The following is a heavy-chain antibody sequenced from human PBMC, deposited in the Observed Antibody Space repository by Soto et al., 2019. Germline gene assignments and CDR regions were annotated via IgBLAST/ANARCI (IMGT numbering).Heavy chain of an antibody. CDR2: IKSRSDGGTI. Sequence: GGSLRLSCAASGLTCAHAWLSWVRQAPRKGLEWVGRIKSRSDGGTIDYAAPMKDRFTISRDDSKNTLFLHMYSLKSEDTAVCYCTTAPLGERYFYFLGLDVWAHGTPVTVS. CDR1: GLTCAHAW. D-gene: IGHD3-9*01. CDR3: TTAPLGERYFYFLGLDV. V-gene: IGHV3-15*01. J-gene: IGHJ6*02.